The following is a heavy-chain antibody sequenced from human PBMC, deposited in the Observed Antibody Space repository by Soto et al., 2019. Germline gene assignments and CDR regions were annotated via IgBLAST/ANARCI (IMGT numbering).Heavy chain of an antibody. Sequence: QVQLVQSGAEVKKPGASVKVSCKASGYTFSNYGISWVRQAPGQGLEWMGWISAWGNTNYAQKLQGRVTMTTDTSASTAFMELGSLRSDDTAMYFCARDLDGSGSYYTDYWGQGTLVTVSS. CDR1: GYTFSNYG. J-gene: IGHJ4*02. D-gene: IGHD3-10*01. V-gene: IGHV1-18*01. CDR2: ISAWGNT. CDR3: ARDLDGSGSYYTDY.